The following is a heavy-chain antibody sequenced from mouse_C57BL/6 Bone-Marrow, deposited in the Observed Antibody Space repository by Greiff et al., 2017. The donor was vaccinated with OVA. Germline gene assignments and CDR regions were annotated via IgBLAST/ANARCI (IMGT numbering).Heavy chain of an antibody. CDR1: GYTFTDYY. V-gene: IGHV1-26*01. CDR2: INPNNGGT. Sequence: EVQLQQSGPELVKPGASVKISCKASGYTFTDYYMNWVKQSHGKSLEWIGDINPNNGGTSYNQKFKGKATLTVDKSSSTAYMELRSLTSEDSAVYYCARERGNLWFAYWGQGTLVTVSA. D-gene: IGHD2-1*01. J-gene: IGHJ3*01. CDR3: ARERGNLWFAY.